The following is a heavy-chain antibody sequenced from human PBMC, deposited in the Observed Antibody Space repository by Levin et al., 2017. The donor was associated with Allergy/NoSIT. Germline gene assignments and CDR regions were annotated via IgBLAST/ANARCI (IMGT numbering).Heavy chain of an antibody. CDR1: RFTFSSYG. Sequence: GESLKISCAASRFTFSSYGLHWVRQAPGKGLEWVAVISYDGSNRYYADSVKGRFTISRDNSKKTLYLQMNSLRAEDTAVYYCAKDPRGGYCSGTTCYKEGYDYGMDVWGQGTTVTVSS. CDR3: AKDPRGGYCSGTTCYKEGYDYGMDV. D-gene: IGHD2-2*02. V-gene: IGHV3-30*18. J-gene: IGHJ6*02. CDR2: ISYDGSNR.